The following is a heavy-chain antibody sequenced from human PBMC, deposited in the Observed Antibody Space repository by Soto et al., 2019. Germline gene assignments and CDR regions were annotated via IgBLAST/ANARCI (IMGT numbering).Heavy chain of an antibody. CDR3: ARWAVGYGGLDY. CDR2: IYSGGGPT. D-gene: IGHD6-19*01. V-gene: IGHV3-66*01. J-gene: IGHJ4*02. Sequence: EVQLVESGGGLVQPGGSLRLSCAASGFTVSSTYMSWVRQAPGKGLEWVSVIYSGGGPTYYADSVKGRFPISRDNSKNTVYLQMNSLRSEDTAVYYCARWAVGYGGLDYWGQGTLVTVSS. CDR1: GFTVSSTY.